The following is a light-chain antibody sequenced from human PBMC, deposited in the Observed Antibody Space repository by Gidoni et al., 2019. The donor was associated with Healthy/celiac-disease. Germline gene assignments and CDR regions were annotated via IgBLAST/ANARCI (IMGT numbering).Light chain of an antibody. CDR1: QSIISF. CDR2: KAS. CDR3: QQYDSYPFT. J-gene: IGKJ3*01. V-gene: IGKV1-5*03. Sequence: DPVSITCRASQSIISFLAWYQQKPGKSPKLLIYKASSLDSGVPARFSGSGSGTEFTLNISSLEPDDFATYYCQQYDSYPFTFGPGTKVEIK.